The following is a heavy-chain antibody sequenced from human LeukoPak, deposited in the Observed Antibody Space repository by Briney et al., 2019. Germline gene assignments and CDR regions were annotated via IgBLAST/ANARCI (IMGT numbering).Heavy chain of an antibody. CDR1: GFTFSSYS. CDR3: ARLEWVPTGYSSGWYPDY. J-gene: IGHJ4*02. V-gene: IGHV3-21*01. CDR2: ISSSSSYI. Sequence: GGSLRLSCAASGFTFSSYSMNWVRQAPGKGLEWVSSISSSSSYIYYADSVKGRFTISRDNAKNSLYLQMDSLRAEDTAVYYCARLEWVPTGYSSGWYPDYWGQGTLVTVSS. D-gene: IGHD6-19*01.